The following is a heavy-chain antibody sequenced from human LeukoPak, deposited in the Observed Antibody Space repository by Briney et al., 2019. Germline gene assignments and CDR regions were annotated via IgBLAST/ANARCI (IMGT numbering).Heavy chain of an antibody. D-gene: IGHD6-19*01. CDR2: IRRKANSYAT. V-gene: IGHV3-73*01. CDR1: GVTFSGSA. CDR3: TTKYTKSSSGWYFDY. Sequence: PGGSLRLSCAASGVTFSGSAMHWVRQASGKGLEWVGRIRRKANSYATAYAASVKGRFTISRDDSKNTAYLQMNRLKTENTAVYYCTTKYTKSSSGWYFDYWGQGTLVTVSS. J-gene: IGHJ4*02.